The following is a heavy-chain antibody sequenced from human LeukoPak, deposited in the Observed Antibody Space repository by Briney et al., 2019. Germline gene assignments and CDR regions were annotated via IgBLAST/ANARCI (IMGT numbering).Heavy chain of an antibody. V-gene: IGHV3-21*01. Sequence: GGSLRLSCASSGFTFISYSMNWVRQAPGKGLEWVSSISSSSSYIYYADSVKGRFTIARDNAKNSLYLQMNSLRAEDTAVYYCARDSVVATITPYYFDYWGQGTLVTVSS. CDR3: ARDSVVATITPYYFDY. CDR2: ISSSSSYI. CDR1: GFTFISYS. D-gene: IGHD5-12*01. J-gene: IGHJ4*02.